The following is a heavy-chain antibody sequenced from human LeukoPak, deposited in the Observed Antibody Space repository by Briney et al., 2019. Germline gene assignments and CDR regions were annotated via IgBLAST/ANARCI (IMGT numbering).Heavy chain of an antibody. CDR1: GGSISSSSGNC. J-gene: IGHJ4*02. D-gene: IGHD4-23*01. V-gene: IGHV4-4*02. CDR2: IYHSGST. Sequence: SETLSLTCAVSGGSISSSSGNCWTWVRQPPGKGLEWIGEIYHSGSTNYNPSPKSRVTMLLDKSKNQFSLKLSSVTAADTAVYYCARNGGNPDFDYWGQGTLVTVSS. CDR3: ARNGGNPDFDY.